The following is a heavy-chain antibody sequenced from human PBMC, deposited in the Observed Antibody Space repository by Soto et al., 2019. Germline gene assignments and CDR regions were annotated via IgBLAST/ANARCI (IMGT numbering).Heavy chain of an antibody. CDR1: GFTFTSYA. J-gene: IGHJ4*02. Sequence: GGSLRLSCAASGFTFTSYAMTWVRRAPGKGLEWVSAISGSGDSTYYADSVKGRFTISRDNSKNKLYLQMNSLRAEDAAVYYCAKVPGIAVTFTFDYWGQGPLVSVSS. CDR3: AKVPGIAVTFTFDY. CDR2: ISGSGDST. D-gene: IGHD6-19*01. V-gene: IGHV3-23*01.